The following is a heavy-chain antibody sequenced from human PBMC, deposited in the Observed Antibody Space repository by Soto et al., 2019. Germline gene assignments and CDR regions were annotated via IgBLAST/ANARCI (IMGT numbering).Heavy chain of an antibody. Sequence: SETLSLTCTVSGGSISSSSYYWGWIRQPPGKGLEWIGSIYYSGSTYYNPSLHSRVSISVDTSKNQFSLKLRSVTAADTAVYFCARSSGWRWFDYWGQGTLVTVSS. V-gene: IGHV4-39*01. CDR3: ARSSGWRWFDY. CDR1: GGSISSSSYY. D-gene: IGHD6-19*01. CDR2: IYYSGST. J-gene: IGHJ4*02.